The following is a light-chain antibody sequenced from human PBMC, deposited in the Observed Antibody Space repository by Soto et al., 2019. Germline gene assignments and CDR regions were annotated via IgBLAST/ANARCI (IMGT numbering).Light chain of an antibody. J-gene: IGLJ2*01. CDR2: LDSDGSH. V-gene: IGLV4-69*01. Sequence: QLVLTQSPSASASLGASVKLTCTLSSGHSSDAIAWHQQQPGKGPRYLMKLDSDGSHTKGDANPDCFSGSSPGAERYLTNSSLQSEDEADYYCQTWGTGIHVVFGGGTKLTVL. CDR1: SGHSSDA. CDR3: QTWGTGIHVV.